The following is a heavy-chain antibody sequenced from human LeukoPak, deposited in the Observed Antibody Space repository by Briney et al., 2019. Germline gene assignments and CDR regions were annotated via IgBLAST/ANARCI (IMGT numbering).Heavy chain of an antibody. V-gene: IGHV3-74*01. CDR1: GFTFSSYW. CDR2: INMDGSTI. D-gene: IGHD3-22*01. CDR3: ARDVDYYDSSGYYPPTY. J-gene: IGHJ4*02. Sequence: GGSLRLSCAASGFTFSSYWMHWVRQGPGKGLVWVARINMDGSTISYADFVKGRFTISRDNAKNSLYLQMNSLRAEDTAVYYCARDVDYYDSSGYYPPTYWGQGTLVTVSS.